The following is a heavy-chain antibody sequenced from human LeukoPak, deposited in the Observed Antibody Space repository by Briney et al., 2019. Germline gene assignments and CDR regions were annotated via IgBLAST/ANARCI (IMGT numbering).Heavy chain of an antibody. D-gene: IGHD4-17*01. V-gene: IGHV4-59*11. CDR3: ARDPTTVTKGLDI. CDR2: ISYIGST. Sequence: SETLSLTCTVPGGSISSHYWPWIRQPPGKGLDWIGYISYIGSTNYNPSLKSRVTISVDTSKNQFSLKLSSVTAADAAVYFCARDPTTVTKGLDIWGQGTMVTVSS. CDR1: GGSISSHY. J-gene: IGHJ3*02.